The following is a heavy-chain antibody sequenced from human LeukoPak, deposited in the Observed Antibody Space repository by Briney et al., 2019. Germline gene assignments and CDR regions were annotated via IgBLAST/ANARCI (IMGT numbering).Heavy chain of an antibody. CDR2: IYSGGTT. D-gene: IGHD1-14*01. Sequence: GGSLRLSCAASGFTVSSNYMSWVRQAPGKGLEWVSVIYSGGTTYYADSVKGRIIISRDNSKNTLYLQMSSLRAEDTAVYYCARDTTQRDYYYYGMDVWGQGTTVTVSS. J-gene: IGHJ6*02. CDR3: ARDTTQRDYYYYGMDV. CDR1: GFTVSSNY. V-gene: IGHV3-66*01.